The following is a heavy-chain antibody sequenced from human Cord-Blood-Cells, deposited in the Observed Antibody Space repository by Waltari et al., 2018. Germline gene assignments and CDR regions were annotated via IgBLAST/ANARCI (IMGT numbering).Heavy chain of an antibody. Sequence: EVQLVESGGGLVQPGGSLRLSCAASGFTFSSYSMNWVRQAPGKGLAGVSYISSSSSTIYYADSVKGRFTISRDNAKNSLYLQMNSLGAEDTAVYYCARVCHYDFWSGYYYYYYGMDVWGQGTTVTVSS. J-gene: IGHJ6*02. D-gene: IGHD3-3*01. CDR1: GFTFSSYS. CDR3: ARVCHYDFWSGYYYYYYGMDV. V-gene: IGHV3-48*01. CDR2: ISSSSSTI.